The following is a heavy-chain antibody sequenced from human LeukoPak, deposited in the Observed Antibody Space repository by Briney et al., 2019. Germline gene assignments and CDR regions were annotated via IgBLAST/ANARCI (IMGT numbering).Heavy chain of an antibody. CDR3: ASRRDGSNYAAFDI. V-gene: IGHV1-46*01. J-gene: IGHJ3*02. Sequence: ASVKVSCKASGYTFTSYYMHWVRQAPGQGLEWMGIINFSGGTTSYPQRFQGRVTMTRDTSTSTVYMELSSLRSEDTAVYYCASRRDGSNYAAFDIWGQGTMVTVSS. D-gene: IGHD5-24*01. CDR1: GYTFTSYY. CDR2: INFSGGTT.